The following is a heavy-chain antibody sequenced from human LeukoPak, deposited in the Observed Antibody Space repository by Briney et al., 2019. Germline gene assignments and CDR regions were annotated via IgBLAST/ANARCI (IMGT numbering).Heavy chain of an antibody. Sequence: GGSLRLSCAASGFTFSSYSMNWVRQAPGKGLEWVSSISSSSSYIYYADSVKGRFTISRDNAKNSLYLQMNSLRAEDTAVYYCARGAGYSGYDYSTCVDYWGQGTLVTVSS. V-gene: IGHV3-21*01. J-gene: IGHJ4*02. CDR1: GFTFSSYS. CDR2: ISSSSSYI. D-gene: IGHD5-12*01. CDR3: ARGAGYSGYDYSTCVDY.